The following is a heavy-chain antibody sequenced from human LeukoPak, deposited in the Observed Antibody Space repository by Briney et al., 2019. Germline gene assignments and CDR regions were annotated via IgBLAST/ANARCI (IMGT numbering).Heavy chain of an antibody. J-gene: IGHJ4*02. CDR3: ARARSYSFDY. D-gene: IGHD1-26*01. Sequence: GGSLRLSCAASGFTLSDYDMHWVRRGTGKGLEWVSAIGAAGDTYYADSVKGRFTISRDNSKNTLYLQMNSLRGEDTAVYYCARARSYSFDYWGQGTLVSVSS. CDR2: IGAAGDT. CDR1: GFTLSDYD. V-gene: IGHV3-13*01.